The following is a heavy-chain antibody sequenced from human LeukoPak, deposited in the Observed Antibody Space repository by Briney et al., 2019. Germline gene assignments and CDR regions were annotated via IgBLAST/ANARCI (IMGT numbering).Heavy chain of an antibody. CDR3: ARGQQLVIGLDAFDI. CDR1: GYSFTSYW. Sequence: GESLKISCKGSGYSFTSYWIGWVRQMPGKGLEWMGIIYPGDSDTRYSPSSQGQVTISADKSISTAYLQWSSLKASDTAMYYCARGQQLVIGLDAFDIWGQGTMVTVSS. CDR2: IYPGDSDT. J-gene: IGHJ3*02. V-gene: IGHV5-51*01. D-gene: IGHD6-13*01.